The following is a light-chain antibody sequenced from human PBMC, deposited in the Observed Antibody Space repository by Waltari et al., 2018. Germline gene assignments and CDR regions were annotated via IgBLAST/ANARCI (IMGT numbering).Light chain of an antibody. CDR3: ATWDDTLNGPV. Sequence: QSVLTQPPSASGTPRQRVTISCSGSNSNIGRNPVNWYQQLPGTAPTLLVYNNFQRPSGVPDRFSGSKSGTSASLAILGVRPEDEADYYCATWDDTLNGPVFGGGTKLTVL. CDR2: NNF. CDR1: NSNIGRNP. J-gene: IGLJ2*01. V-gene: IGLV1-44*01.